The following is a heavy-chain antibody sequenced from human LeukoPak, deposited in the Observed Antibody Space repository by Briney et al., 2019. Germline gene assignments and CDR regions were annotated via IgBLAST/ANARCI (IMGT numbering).Heavy chain of an antibody. D-gene: IGHD3-10*01. CDR1: GFTFSSYS. CDR3: ARDQSGIRFDP. J-gene: IGHJ5*02. CDR2: ISSSSSYI. Sequence: GGSLRLSCAASGFTFSSYSMNWVRQAPGKGLEWVSSISSSSSYIYYADSVKGRFTISRDNAKNSLYLQISGLRAADTAVYYCARDQSGIRFDPWGQGTLVTVSP. V-gene: IGHV3-21*01.